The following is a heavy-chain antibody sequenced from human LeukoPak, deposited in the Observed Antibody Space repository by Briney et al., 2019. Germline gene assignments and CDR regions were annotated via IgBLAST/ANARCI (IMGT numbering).Heavy chain of an antibody. V-gene: IGHV1-69*13. CDR3: ARNRLELLSSPWWDC. D-gene: IGHD1-7*01. Sequence: SXKVSCKASGGTFISYAISWVRQAPGQGLEWMGGIIPIFGTAKYAQKFQGRVTITADESKSTAYMELSSLRSEDTAVYYCARNRLELLSSPWWDCWGQGTLVTVSS. CDR1: GGTFISYA. J-gene: IGHJ4*02. CDR2: IIPIFGTA.